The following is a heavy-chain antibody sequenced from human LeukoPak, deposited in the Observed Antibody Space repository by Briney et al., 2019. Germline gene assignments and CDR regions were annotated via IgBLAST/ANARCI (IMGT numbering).Heavy chain of an antibody. CDR3: ARQGVCSSTSSYRSGVDV. CDR1: VGSISSYY. CDR2: IHYSGNT. V-gene: IGHV4-59*01. J-gene: IGHJ6*02. Sequence: PSETLSLTCSVSVGSISSYYWSWIRQPPGKGLEWIGYIHYSGNTNYNPSLKSRVTISVDTSKNQFSLKLSSVTAADTAVYYCARQGVCSSTSSYRSGVDVWGQGTTVTVSS. D-gene: IGHD2-2*01.